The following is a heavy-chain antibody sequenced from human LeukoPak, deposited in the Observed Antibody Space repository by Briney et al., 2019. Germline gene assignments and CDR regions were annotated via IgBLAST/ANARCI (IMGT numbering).Heavy chain of an antibody. D-gene: IGHD1-26*01. CDR1: GFTFSSYA. V-gene: IGHV3-23*01. CDR2: ISGSGGST. CDR3: AKRDSSGSYEGDY. J-gene: IGHJ4*01. Sequence: PGGSLRLSCAASGFTFSSYAMSWVRQAPGKGLECFSAISGSGGSTYYADSVKGRFTISRDNSKNTLYLQMNSLRAEDTAVYYCAKRDSSGSYEGDYWGQGTLVTVSS.